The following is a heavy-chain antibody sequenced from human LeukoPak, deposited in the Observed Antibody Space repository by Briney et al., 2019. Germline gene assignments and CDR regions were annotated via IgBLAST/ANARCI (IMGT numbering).Heavy chain of an antibody. CDR3: ARDRGYCSSTSCYDNH. CDR2: ISSSGGST. CDR1: GFAYSSYA. V-gene: IGHV3-23*01. D-gene: IGHD2-2*01. Sequence: GGPLRLSCAASGFAYSSYAMSWVRQAPGKGLEWVSAISSSGGSTHYADSVKGRFTISRDNSKNTLFLQMNSLRAEDTAVYYCARDRGYCSSTSCYDNHWGQGTLVTVSS. J-gene: IGHJ5*02.